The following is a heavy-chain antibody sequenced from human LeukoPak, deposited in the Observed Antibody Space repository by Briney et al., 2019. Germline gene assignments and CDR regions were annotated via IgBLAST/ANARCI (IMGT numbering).Heavy chain of an antibody. D-gene: IGHD5-12*01. CDR2: ISSSSSYI. Sequence: GGSLRLSCAASGFIFSSYWMNWVRQAPGKGLEWVSSISSSSSYIYYADSVKGRFTISRDNAKNSLYLQMNSLRAEDTAVYYCARAAGGYDNNRAFYGYYFDYWGQGTLVTVSS. CDR3: ARAAGGYDNNRAFYGYYFDY. J-gene: IGHJ4*02. CDR1: GFIFSSYW. V-gene: IGHV3-21*01.